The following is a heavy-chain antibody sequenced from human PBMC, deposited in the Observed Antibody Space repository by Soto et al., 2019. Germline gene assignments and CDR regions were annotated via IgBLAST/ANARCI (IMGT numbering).Heavy chain of an antibody. Sequence: QITLKESGPTLVKPTQTLTLTCTFSGFSLSTSGVGVGWIRQPPGKALEWLALISWDDDTRYSPSLKSRLTITKHTSKNQVVHTMANMDPVDTTRYYFANRPCSTYYNILTGYYVDAFDIWGRGTRVTGSS. V-gene: IGHV2-5*02. CDR3: ANRPCSTYYNILTGYYVDAFDI. J-gene: IGHJ3*02. CDR2: ISWDDDT. D-gene: IGHD3-9*01. CDR1: GFSLSTSGVG.